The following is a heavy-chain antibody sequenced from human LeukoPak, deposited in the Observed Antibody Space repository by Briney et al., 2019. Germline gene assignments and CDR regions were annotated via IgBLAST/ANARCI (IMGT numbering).Heavy chain of an antibody. Sequence: QPEGSLRLSCAASGFTFSNYAMSWVRQAPGKGLEWVSAVSGRDDSTYYADSVKGRFTISRDNSKNTLYLQMNSLRAEDTAVYYCAKWGDYDILTGYYDSDYWGQGTLVTVSS. D-gene: IGHD3-9*01. J-gene: IGHJ4*02. CDR3: AKWGDYDILTGYYDSDY. CDR1: GFTFSNYA. CDR2: VSGRDDST. V-gene: IGHV3-23*01.